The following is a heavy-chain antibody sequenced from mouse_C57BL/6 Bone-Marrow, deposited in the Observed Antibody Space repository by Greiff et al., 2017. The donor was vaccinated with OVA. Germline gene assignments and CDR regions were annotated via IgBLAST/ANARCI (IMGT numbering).Heavy chain of an antibody. CDR1: GFTFSSYG. CDR2: IRSGGSYT. J-gene: IGHJ2*01. CDR3: ARDYYGSDY. V-gene: IGHV5-6*01. Sequence: EVQLVESGGDLVKPGGSLKLSCAASGFTFSSYGMSWVRQTPDKRLEWVATIRSGGSYTYSPDSVKGRFTISRDTAKNTLYLQRSSLKSEDTAMYYCARDYYGSDYWGQGTTLTVSS. D-gene: IGHD1-1*01.